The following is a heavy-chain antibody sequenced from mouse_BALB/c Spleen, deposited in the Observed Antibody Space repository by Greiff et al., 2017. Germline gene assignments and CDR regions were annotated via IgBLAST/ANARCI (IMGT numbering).Heavy chain of an antibody. D-gene: IGHD1-2*01. CDR1: GFTFSSYA. V-gene: IGHV5-6-5*01. J-gene: IGHJ4*01. CDR3: ARLVLRLEAMDY. CDR2: ISSGGST. Sequence: DVHLVESGGGLVKPGGSLKLSCAASGFTFSSYAMSWVRQTPEKRLAWVASISSGGSTYYPDSVKGRFTISRDNARNILYLQMSSLRYEDTAMYYCARLVLRLEAMDYWGQGTSVTVSS.